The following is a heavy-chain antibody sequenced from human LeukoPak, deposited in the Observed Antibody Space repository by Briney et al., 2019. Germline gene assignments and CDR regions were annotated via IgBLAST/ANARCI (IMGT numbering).Heavy chain of an antibody. J-gene: IGHJ4*02. Sequence: PGGSLRLSCAASGFTFSSYWMSWVRQAPGKGLEWVANIKQDGSEKYYVDSVKGRFTISRDNAKNSLYLQMNSLRAEDTAVYYCARGLPKQPGQYYYDSSADYWGQGTLVTVSS. CDR3: ARGLPKQPGQYYYDSSADY. D-gene: IGHD3-22*01. CDR1: GFTFSSYW. CDR2: IKQDGSEK. V-gene: IGHV3-7*01.